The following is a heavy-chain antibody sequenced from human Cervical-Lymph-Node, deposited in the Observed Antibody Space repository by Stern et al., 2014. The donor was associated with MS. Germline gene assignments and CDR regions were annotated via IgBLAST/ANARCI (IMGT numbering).Heavy chain of an antibody. J-gene: IGHJ4*02. CDR2: ISTSAGGDSK. V-gene: IGHV3-11*01. Sequence: VQLLESGGGLVKPGGSLRLSCAASGFTFSDYYMSWIRQAPGEGLEWVSYISTSAGGDSKYYADSVKGRFTISRDNAKHSLYLQMNSLRAEDTAVYYCARGQDYYDSSGYFGHFDYWGQGTLVTVSS. CDR1: GFTFSDYY. D-gene: IGHD3-22*01. CDR3: ARGQDYYDSSGYFGHFDY.